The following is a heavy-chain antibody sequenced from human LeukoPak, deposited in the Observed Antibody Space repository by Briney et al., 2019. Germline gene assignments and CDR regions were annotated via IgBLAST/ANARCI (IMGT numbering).Heavy chain of an antibody. CDR2: ISSSSSYI. Sequence: GGSLRLSCAASGFTLSSYSMNWVRQAPGKGLEWVSFISSSSSYIYYADSVKGRFTISRDNSKNTLYLQMNSLRAEDTAVYYCAKDNYYYDSSGYYYEFDGFDYWGQGTLVTVSS. J-gene: IGHJ4*02. D-gene: IGHD3-22*01. CDR1: GFTLSSYS. V-gene: IGHV3-21*01. CDR3: AKDNYYYDSSGYYYEFDGFDY.